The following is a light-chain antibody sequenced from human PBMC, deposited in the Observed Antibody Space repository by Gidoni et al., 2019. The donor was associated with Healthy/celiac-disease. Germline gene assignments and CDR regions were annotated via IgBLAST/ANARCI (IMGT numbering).Light chain of an antibody. J-gene: IGLJ1*01. V-gene: IGLV2-8*01. CDR1: SSDVGGYNY. CDR3: SSYAGSNNFEV. CDR2: EVS. Sequence: QSALTQPPSASGSPGQSVTISCTGTSSDVGGYNYVSWYQQHPGKAPKLMICEVSKRPSGVPDRFSGSKSGNTASLTVSGLQAEDEADYYCSSYAGSNNFEVFGTGTKVTVL.